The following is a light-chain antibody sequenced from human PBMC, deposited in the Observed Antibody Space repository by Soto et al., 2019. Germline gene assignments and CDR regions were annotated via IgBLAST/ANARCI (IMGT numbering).Light chain of an antibody. V-gene: IGKV1-39*01. CDR1: QSISSY. Sequence: DIQMTQSPSSLSASVGDRVTITCRASQSISSYLNWYQQKLGKAPKLLIYAASSLQSGVPSRFSGSGSGTDFTLTISSLQPEDFATYYCQQSYSTPGTFGQGTKLEIK. CDR3: QQSYSTPGT. J-gene: IGKJ2*02. CDR2: AAS.